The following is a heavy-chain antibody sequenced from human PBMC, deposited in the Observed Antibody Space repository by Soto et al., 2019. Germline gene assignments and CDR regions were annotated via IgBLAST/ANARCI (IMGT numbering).Heavy chain of an antibody. D-gene: IGHD2-15*01. Sequence: QVQLVQSGAEVKRPGASLKVSCKASGYTFTSYGFNWVRQAPGQGLEWMGWISPYNGDTNYAQKFQGRVTLTTDTSTSTAYMELRSLTSDDTAVYYCARTPRAQMIVLEAATRFDYWGQRTLVTVSS. CDR2: ISPYNGDT. V-gene: IGHV1-18*04. J-gene: IGHJ4*02. CDR3: ARTPRAQMIVLEAATRFDY. CDR1: GYTFTSYG.